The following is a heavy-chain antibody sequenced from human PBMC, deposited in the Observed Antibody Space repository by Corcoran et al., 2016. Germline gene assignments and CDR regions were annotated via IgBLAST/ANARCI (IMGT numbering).Heavy chain of an antibody. V-gene: IGHV4-39*07. Sequence: QLQLQESGPGLVKPSETLSLTCTVSGGSLSSTSYYWAWIRQPPGKGLEWIGSLSYSGRAYYNPSLKSRVAISLDTSRNQFSLRRSSVPAAATAMYSCATSPPYCGGECNSLLGAFDIWGQGTMVTVSS. CDR1: GGSLSSTSYY. CDR2: LSYSGRA. D-gene: IGHD2-21*01. CDR3: ATSPPYCGGECNSLLGAFDI. J-gene: IGHJ3*02.